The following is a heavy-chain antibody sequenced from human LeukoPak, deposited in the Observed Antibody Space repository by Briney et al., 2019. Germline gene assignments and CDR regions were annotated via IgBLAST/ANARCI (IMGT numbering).Heavy chain of an antibody. CDR3: ARHPGSGFPPYCFEY. V-gene: IGHV3-30*01. J-gene: IGHJ4*02. Sequence: GRSLRLSCAASGFTFSSYAIHWVRQAPGKGLEWVAFISYDGSNKYYADSVKGRFTISRDNSKSTLYLQTNSLRAEDTAVYYCARHPGSGFPPYCFEYWGRGALVTVSS. CDR2: ISYDGSNK. D-gene: IGHD2-15*01. CDR1: GFTFSSYA.